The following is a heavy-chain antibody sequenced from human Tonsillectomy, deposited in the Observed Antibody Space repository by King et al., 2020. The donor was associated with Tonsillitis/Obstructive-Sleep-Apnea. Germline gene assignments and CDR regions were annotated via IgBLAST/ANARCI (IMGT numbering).Heavy chain of an antibody. CDR2: ISSGSNYI. Sequence: VQLVESGGGLVKPGGSLRLSCAASGFTFSSYSMNWVRQAPGKGLEWVSSISSGSNYIYYADSVKGRFTISRDNAKNSLYLQMNSLRAEDTAVYYCAGAGGRVAAPYYFDYWGQGTLVTVSS. J-gene: IGHJ4*02. CDR1: GFTFSSYS. D-gene: IGHD6-19*01. CDR3: AGAGGRVAAPYYFDY. V-gene: IGHV3-21*01.